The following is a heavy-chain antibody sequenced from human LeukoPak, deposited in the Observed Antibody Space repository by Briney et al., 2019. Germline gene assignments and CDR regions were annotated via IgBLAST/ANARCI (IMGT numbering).Heavy chain of an antibody. D-gene: IGHD3-10*01. CDR3: ARDLDRGIFDC. Sequence: GRSLRLSCAASGFTFSTYGMHWVRQAPGKGLEWVAVIWYDGSNENYADSVKGRFAISRDNSKNTLYLQMNSLRGEDTAVYYCARDLDRGIFDCWGQGTLVTVSS. CDR1: GFTFSTYG. V-gene: IGHV3-33*01. CDR2: IWYDGSNE. J-gene: IGHJ4*02.